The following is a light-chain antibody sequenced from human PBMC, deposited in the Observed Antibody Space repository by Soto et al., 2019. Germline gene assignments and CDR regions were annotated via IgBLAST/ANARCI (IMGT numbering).Light chain of an antibody. CDR2: ITS. CDR3: QQYNNWPSWT. J-gene: IGKJ1*01. CDR1: QSVNYN. V-gene: IGKV3-15*01. Sequence: EIVMTQSPATLSVSPGERATLSCRASQSVNYNLAWYQQKPGHAPRLLIYITSTRATGIPARFSGSGSGTEFTLTISSLQSEDSAVYYCQQYNNWPSWTFGQGTKVDI.